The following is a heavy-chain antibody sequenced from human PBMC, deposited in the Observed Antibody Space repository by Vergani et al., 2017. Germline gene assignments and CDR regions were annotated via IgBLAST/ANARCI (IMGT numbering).Heavy chain of an antibody. J-gene: IGHJ3*02. CDR3: ARVTPYIAAAGTDI. D-gene: IGHD6-13*01. CDR1: GGTFSSYA. CDR2: IIPIFGTA. V-gene: IGHV1-69*01. Sequence: QVQLVQSGAEVKKPGSSVKVSCEASGGTFSSYAISWVRQAPGQGLEWMGGIIPIFGTANYAQKFQGRVTITADESTSTAYMELSSLRSEDTAVYYCARVTPYIAAAGTDIWGQGTMVTVSS.